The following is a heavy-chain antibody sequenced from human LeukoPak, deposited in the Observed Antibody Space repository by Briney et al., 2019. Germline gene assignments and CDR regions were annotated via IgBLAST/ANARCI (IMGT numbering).Heavy chain of an antibody. V-gene: IGHV3-7*01. J-gene: IGHJ5*02. D-gene: IGHD2-21*01. Sequence: GGSLRLSCAASGFTFSSYWMSWVRQAPGKGLEWVANIKQDGSEKYYVDSVKGRFTISRDNAKNSLYLQMNSLRAEDTAAYYCARDGGGSILNWFDPWGQGTLVTVSS. CDR3: ARDGGGSILNWFDP. CDR1: GFTFSSYW. CDR2: IKQDGSEK.